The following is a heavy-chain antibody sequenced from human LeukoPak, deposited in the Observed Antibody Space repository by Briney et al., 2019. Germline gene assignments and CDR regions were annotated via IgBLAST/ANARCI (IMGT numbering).Heavy chain of an antibody. D-gene: IGHD6-13*01. V-gene: IGHV4-34*01. CDR3: ARESTPTAAGTLFDP. CDR2: INHSASA. Sequence: SETLSLTCAVYGGSFSGYYWNWIRQAPGKGLERIGEINHSASARYSPSLKSRVTMSVDTSKDQFSLKLTSVTAADTAVYYCARESTPTAAGTLFDPWGQGTLVTVSS. J-gene: IGHJ5*02. CDR1: GGSFSGYY.